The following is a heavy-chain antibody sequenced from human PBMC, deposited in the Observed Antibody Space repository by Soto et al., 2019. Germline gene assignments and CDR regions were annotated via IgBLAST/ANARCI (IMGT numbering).Heavy chain of an antibody. V-gene: IGHV1-18*01. CDR1: AYTFDNFG. CDR3: ARDGFGSYLDY. J-gene: IGHJ4*02. D-gene: IGHD3-10*01. Sequence: VQLVQSRTEVKNPGASVKVSCQAAAYTFDNFGIHWVRQAPGQGLEWIGWISAYSGDTNYAQRLQGRVTMTTDTSTNTAYMELSDLTSDDTAVYFCARDGFGSYLDYWGQGTLVTVSS. CDR2: ISAYSGDT.